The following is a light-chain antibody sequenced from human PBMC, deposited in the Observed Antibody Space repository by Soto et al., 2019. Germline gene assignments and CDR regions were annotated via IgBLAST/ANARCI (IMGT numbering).Light chain of an antibody. Sequence: EIVLTQSPCTLSLSPGERGTLSCRASQSVSSTYLAWYQQKPGQAPGLLIYDASNRTTGIPARFSGSGSGTDFTLTITGLQPADFATYYCQQHYSSPITFGQGTRLEIK. CDR2: DAS. V-gene: IGKV3D-7*01. CDR1: QSVSSTY. CDR3: QQHYSSPIT. J-gene: IGKJ5*01.